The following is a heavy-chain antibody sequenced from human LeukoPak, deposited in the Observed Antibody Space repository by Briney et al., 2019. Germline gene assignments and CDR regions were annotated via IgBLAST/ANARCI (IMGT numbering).Heavy chain of an antibody. CDR1: GGSISSYY. V-gene: IGHV4-59*08. CDR3: ARLTYYYDSSGYYYFDY. J-gene: IGHJ4*02. CDR2: IYYSGST. Sequence: SETLSLTCTVSGGSISSYYWSWIRQPPGKGLERIGYIYYSGSTNYNPSLKSRVTISVDTSKNQFSLKLSSVTAADTAVYYCARLTYYYDSSGYYYFDYWGQGTLVTVSS. D-gene: IGHD3-22*01.